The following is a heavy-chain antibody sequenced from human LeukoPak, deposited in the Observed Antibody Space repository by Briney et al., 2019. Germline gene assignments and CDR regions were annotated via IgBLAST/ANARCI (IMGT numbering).Heavy chain of an antibody. J-gene: IGHJ3*02. D-gene: IGHD1-26*01. CDR2: ISSSGSTI. V-gene: IGHV3-11*04. CDR3: ARKWELLNGDAFDI. CDR1: GFTFSDYY. Sequence: PGGSLRLSCAASGFTFSDYYMSWIRQAPGKGLEWVSYISSSGSTIYYADSVKGRLTISRDNAKNSLYLQMNSLRAEDTAVYYCARKWELLNGDAFDIWGQGTMVTVSS.